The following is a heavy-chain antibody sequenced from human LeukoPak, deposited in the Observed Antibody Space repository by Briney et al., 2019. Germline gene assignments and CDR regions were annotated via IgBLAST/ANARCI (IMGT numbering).Heavy chain of an antibody. D-gene: IGHD5-24*01. J-gene: IGHJ3*02. V-gene: IGHV4-59*08. CDR1: GGSISSYY. CDR3: ASSIRKRRLQLDAFDI. Sequence: PSETLSLTCTVSGGSISSYYWSWIRQPPGKGLEWIGYIYYSGSTNYNPSLKSRVTISVDTSKNQFSLKLSSVTAADTAVYYCASSIRKRRLQLDAFDIWGQGTMVTVSS. CDR2: IYYSGST.